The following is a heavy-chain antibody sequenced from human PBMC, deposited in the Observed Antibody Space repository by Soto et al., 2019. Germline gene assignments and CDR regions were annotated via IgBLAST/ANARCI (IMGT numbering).Heavy chain of an antibody. CDR1: GDSVNSGTYY. CDR2: IYHTGRT. V-gene: IGHV4-61*01. J-gene: IGHJ4*02. Sequence: SETLSLTCTVSGDSVNSGTYYWSWSRQPPGKGLEWVGYIYHTGRTNYNPSLKNRVTISIDTSKNQFSLNLSSVTAADTAVYFCAGGWPADYFDHWGQGTLVTVSS. CDR3: AGGWPADYFDH. D-gene: IGHD3-16*01.